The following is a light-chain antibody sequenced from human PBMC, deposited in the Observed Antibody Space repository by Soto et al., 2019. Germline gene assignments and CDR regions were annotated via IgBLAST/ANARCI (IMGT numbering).Light chain of an antibody. Sequence: DIVMTQSPDSLAVSLGERATINCKSSQSVLYSSNNKNYLAWYQQRPGQAPRLIIYDTSSRASGIPDRFSGSWSGTDFTLTISRLETEDVAVFYCQQYGTSEIIFGQGTRLEIK. J-gene: IGKJ5*01. V-gene: IGKV4-1*01. CDR1: QSVLYSSNNKNY. CDR3: QQYGTSEII. CDR2: DTS.